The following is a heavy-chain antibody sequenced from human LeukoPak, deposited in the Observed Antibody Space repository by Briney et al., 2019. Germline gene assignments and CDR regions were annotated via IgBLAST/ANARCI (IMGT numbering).Heavy chain of an antibody. D-gene: IGHD3-16*01. CDR2: MNPNSGNT. J-gene: IGHJ4*02. CDR1: GYTFSSYD. Sequence: GASVKVSCKASGYTFSSYDINWVRQAPGQGLERMGWMNPNSGNTGYAQKFQGSVTMIRNTSISPAYIELSSLRSEDTAVYYCASSLITIYGPGDYWGQGTLVTVSS. V-gene: IGHV1-8*01. CDR3: ASSLITIYGPGDY.